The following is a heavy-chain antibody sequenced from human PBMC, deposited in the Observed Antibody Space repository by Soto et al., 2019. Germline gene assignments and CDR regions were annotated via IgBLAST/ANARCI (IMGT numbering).Heavy chain of an antibody. CDR2: IKGDGSEK. V-gene: IGHV3-7*01. Sequence: XGSLRLSCEASGFTFSDFWMSWVRQAPGKGLEWVANIKGDGSEKRYVDSVRGRFTISRDNAKNSVYLQMNSLRADDTALYYCGRDEVRNGVGAWGQGIKVTVSS. CDR1: GFTFSDFW. CDR3: GRDEVRNGVGA. J-gene: IGHJ6*02.